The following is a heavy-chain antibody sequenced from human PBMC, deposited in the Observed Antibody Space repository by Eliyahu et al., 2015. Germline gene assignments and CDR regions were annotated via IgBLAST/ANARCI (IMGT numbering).Heavy chain of an antibody. CDR3: ARRADFGGSPYPFDS. CDR1: GYXFRNSD. J-gene: IGHJ4*02. CDR2: MKPNRSET. Sequence: QVHLVQSEAEVKKPGASVRVSXKASGYXFRNSDXNWVRQVTGXGLEXXGWMKPNRSETGFAQRFKGRLSLTSDTSISTAYMELSSLTSEDTAVYFCARRADFGGSPYPFDSWGQGTLVTVSS. V-gene: IGHV1-8*01. D-gene: IGHD2-15*01.